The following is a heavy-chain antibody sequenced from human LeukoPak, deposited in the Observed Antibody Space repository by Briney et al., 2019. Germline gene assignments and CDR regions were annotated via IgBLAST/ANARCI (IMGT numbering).Heavy chain of an antibody. CDR3: AREAPQYCSSTSCQNFSRYFDY. V-gene: IGHV4-31*03. D-gene: IGHD2-2*01. J-gene: IGHJ4*02. Sequence: SETLSLTCTVSGGSISSGGYYWSWIRQHPGKGLEWIGYIYYSGSTYYNPSLKSRVTISVDTSKNQFSLKLSSVTAADTAVYYCAREAPQYCSSTSCQNFSRYFDYWGQGTLVTVSS. CDR2: IYYSGST. CDR1: GGSISSGGYY.